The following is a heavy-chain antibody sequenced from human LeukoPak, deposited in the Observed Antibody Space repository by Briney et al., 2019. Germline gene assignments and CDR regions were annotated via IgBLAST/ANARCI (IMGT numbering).Heavy chain of an antibody. Sequence: GASVKVSCKASGYTFTSYGISWVRQAPGQGLEWMGWISAYNDNTNYAQKLQGRVTMTTDTSTSTAYMELRSLRSDDTAVYYCATPSDYGDYSMAGAFDIWGQGTMVTVTS. CDR2: ISAYNDNT. V-gene: IGHV1-18*01. D-gene: IGHD4-17*01. CDR1: GYTFTSYG. J-gene: IGHJ3*02. CDR3: ATPSDYGDYSMAGAFDI.